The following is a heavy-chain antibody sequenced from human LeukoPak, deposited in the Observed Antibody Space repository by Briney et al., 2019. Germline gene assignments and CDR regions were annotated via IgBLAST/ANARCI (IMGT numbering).Heavy chain of an antibody. Sequence: SETLSLTCTVSGYSISSGYYWGWIRQPPGKGLEWIGSIYNSGSTYYNPSLKSRVTISVDTSKNQFSLKLSSVTAADTAVYYCARDLGYGEFDYWGQGTLVTVSS. V-gene: IGHV4-38-2*02. D-gene: IGHD4-17*01. J-gene: IGHJ4*02. CDR1: GYSISSGYY. CDR2: IYNSGST. CDR3: ARDLGYGEFDY.